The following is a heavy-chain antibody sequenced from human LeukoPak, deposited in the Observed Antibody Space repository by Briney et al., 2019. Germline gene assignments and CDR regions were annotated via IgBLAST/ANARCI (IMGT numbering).Heavy chain of an antibody. V-gene: IGHV4-61*08. CDR1: GDSISSGGFS. CDR3: ASLRDYGGNSVDY. CDR2: IYYSGST. J-gene: IGHJ4*02. Sequence: SETLSLTCAVSGDSISSGGFSWSWIRQPPGKGLEWIGYIYYSGSTNYNPSLKSRVTISVDTSKNQFSLKLSSVTAADTAVYYCASLRDYGGNSVDYWGQGTLVTVSS. D-gene: IGHD4-23*01.